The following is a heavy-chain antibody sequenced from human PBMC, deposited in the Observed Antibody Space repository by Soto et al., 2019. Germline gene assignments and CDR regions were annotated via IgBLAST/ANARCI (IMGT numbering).Heavy chain of an antibody. J-gene: IGHJ6*01. CDR3: FWAMDV. CDR2: ISSSSTI. V-gene: IGHV3-48*02. CDR1: GFTFSSYY. D-gene: IGHD7-27*01. Sequence: EVQLVESGGGLVQPGGSLKLSCVASGFTFSSYYMNWVRQAPGKGLEWVSYISSSSTIYYADSVKGRFTISRDNAKNSLYLQMNSLRDEDTAVYYCFWAMDVWGQGTTVTVSS.